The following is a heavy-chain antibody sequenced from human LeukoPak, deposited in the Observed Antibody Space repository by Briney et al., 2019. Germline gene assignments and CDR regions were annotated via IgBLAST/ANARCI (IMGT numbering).Heavy chain of an antibody. D-gene: IGHD4-23*01. CDR1: GGSISSYY. J-gene: IGHJ3*02. V-gene: IGHV4-59*08. CDR2: IYYSGST. Sequence: SETLSLTCTVSGGSISSYYWSWIRQPPGKGLEWIGYIYYSGSTNYNPSLKSRVTISVDTSKNQFSLKLSSVTAADTAVYYCASSTTVVTQNTRAFDIWGRGTMVTVSS. CDR3: ASSTTVVTQNTRAFDI.